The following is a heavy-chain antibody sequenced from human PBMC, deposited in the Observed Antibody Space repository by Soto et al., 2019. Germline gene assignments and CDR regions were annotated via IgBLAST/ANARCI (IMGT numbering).Heavy chain of an antibody. CDR1: GFTFSSYA. CDR2: ISGSGGST. D-gene: IGHD2-15*01. CDR3: AKSAVVATRVPFLGLYFDY. Sequence: EVQLLESGGGLVQPGGSLRLSCAASGFTFSSYAMSWVRQAPGKGLEWVSAISGSGGSTYYADSVKGRFTISRDNSKNPLYLQMNSLRAEDTAVYYCAKSAVVATRVPFLGLYFDYWGQGTLVTVSS. J-gene: IGHJ4*02. V-gene: IGHV3-23*01.